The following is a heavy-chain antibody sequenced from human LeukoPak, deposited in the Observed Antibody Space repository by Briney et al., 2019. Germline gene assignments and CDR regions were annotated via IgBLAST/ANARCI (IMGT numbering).Heavy chain of an antibody. V-gene: IGHV3-21*01. D-gene: IGHD2-2*01. J-gene: IGHJ3*02. CDR1: GFTFSSYS. CDR3: ASLVVPAALDAFDI. CDR2: ISSTSSSI. Sequence: GGSLRLSCAASGFTFSSYSMNWVRQAPGTGLEWVSSISSTSSSITYADSVKGRFTISRGNANNSMYLQMDSLRAEDTAVYYCASLVVPAALDAFDIWGQGTMVTVSS.